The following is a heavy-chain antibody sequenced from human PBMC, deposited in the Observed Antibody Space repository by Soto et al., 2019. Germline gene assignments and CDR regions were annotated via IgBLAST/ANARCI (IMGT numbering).Heavy chain of an antibody. CDR3: AREILGYCSGGSCNLYYFDY. D-gene: IGHD2-15*01. V-gene: IGHV4-34*01. Sequence: LSLTCAVYGGSFSGYYWSWIRQPPGKGLEWIGEINHSGSTNYNPSLKSRVTISVDTSKNQFSLKLSSVTAADTAVYYCAREILGYCSGGSCNLYYFDYWGQGTLVTVSS. CDR2: INHSGST. J-gene: IGHJ4*02. CDR1: GGSFSGYY.